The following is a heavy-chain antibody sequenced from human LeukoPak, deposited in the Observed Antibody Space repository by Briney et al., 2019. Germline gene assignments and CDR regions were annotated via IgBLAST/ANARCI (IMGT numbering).Heavy chain of an antibody. CDR3: AKEQYYYDSSGYLE. J-gene: IGHJ4*02. Sequence: GGSLRLSCAASGFTFDDYTMHWVRQAPGKGLEWVSLISWDGGSTYYADSVKGRFTISRDNSKNTLYLQMNSLRAEDTAVYYCAKEQYYYDSSGYLEWGQGTLVTVSS. D-gene: IGHD3-22*01. V-gene: IGHV3-43*01. CDR1: GFTFDDYT. CDR2: ISWDGGST.